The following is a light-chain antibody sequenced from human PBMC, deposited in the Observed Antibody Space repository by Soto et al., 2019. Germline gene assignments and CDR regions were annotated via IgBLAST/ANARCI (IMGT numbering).Light chain of an antibody. J-gene: IGLJ2*01. CDR3: SSYAGSNTFLV. CDR1: SSDVGGYGY. CDR2: EVT. V-gene: IGLV2-8*01. Sequence: QSVLTQPPSASGSPGQSVTISCTGTSSDVGGYGYVSWYQQHPGKAPKLMIYEVTKRPSGVPDRFSGSKSGNTAPLTVSGLQADDEADYFCSSYAGSNTFLVFGGGTKLTVL.